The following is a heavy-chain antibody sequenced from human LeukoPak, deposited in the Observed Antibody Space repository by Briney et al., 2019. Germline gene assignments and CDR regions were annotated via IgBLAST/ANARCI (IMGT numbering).Heavy chain of an antibody. CDR1: GFTFSSDS. CDR3: ARANRDGSGSAGFDY. CDR2: ISSSSSYI. V-gene: IGHV3-21*01. D-gene: IGHD3-10*01. J-gene: IGHJ4*02. Sequence: GGSLRLSCAASGFTFSSDSMNWVRQAPGKGLEWVSSISSSSSYIYYADAVKGRFTISRDNAKNSLYLQMNSLRAADTAVYYCARANRDGSGSAGFDYWGQGTLVTVSS.